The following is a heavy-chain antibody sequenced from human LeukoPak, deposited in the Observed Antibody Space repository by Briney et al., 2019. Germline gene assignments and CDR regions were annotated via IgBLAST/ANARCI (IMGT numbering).Heavy chain of an antibody. V-gene: IGHV4-59*08. J-gene: IGHJ4*02. CDR3: ARGGGSFHSGYYAPFGY. D-gene: IGHD3-22*01. CDR2: FYNSGLA. Sequence: SETLSLTCTVSGASISNYYWSWIRQPPEKGLEWIGYFYNSGLANYNPSLKSRVTITVDTSKNQFSLKLSSVTAADTAVYYCARGGGSFHSGYYAPFGYWGQGTLVTVSS. CDR1: GASISNYY.